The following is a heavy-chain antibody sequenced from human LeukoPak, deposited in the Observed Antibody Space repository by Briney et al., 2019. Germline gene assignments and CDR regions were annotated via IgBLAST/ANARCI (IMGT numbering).Heavy chain of an antibody. V-gene: IGHV3-7*01. CDR3: ARLGARSGSYDY. CDR2: IKQDGSEK. D-gene: IGHD3-10*01. J-gene: IGHJ4*02. Sequence: GGSLRLSCAASGFTFSNYWMNWVRQAPGKGLEWVANIKQDGSEKYYVDSVKGRFTVSRDNTKNSLYLQMNSLRAEDTAVYYCARLGARSGSYDYWGQGTLVTVSS. CDR1: GFTFSNYW.